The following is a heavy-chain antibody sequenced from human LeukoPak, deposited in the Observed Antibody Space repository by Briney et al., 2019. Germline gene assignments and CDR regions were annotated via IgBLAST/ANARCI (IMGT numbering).Heavy chain of an antibody. CDR3: ARDAMVYAKPVPFDY. CDR1: GFTFSSYW. Sequence: GGSLRLSCAASGFTFSSYWMHWVRQAPGKGLVWVSRIHSDGSSTNYADSVKGRFTISRDNAKNSLYLQMNSLRAEDTAVYYCARDAMVYAKPVPFDYWGQGTLVTVSS. J-gene: IGHJ4*02. V-gene: IGHV3-74*01. D-gene: IGHD2-8*01. CDR2: IHSDGSST.